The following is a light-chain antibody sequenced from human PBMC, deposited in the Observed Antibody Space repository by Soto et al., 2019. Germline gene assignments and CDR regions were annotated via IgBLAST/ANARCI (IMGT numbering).Light chain of an antibody. Sequence: EIVMTQSPATLSLSPGERATLSCRASQGIKDYVAWFQQKPGQAPRLLIYGASTRATAIPARFSGSGSGTEFTLSISSLQSEDFAVYYCQQYNTWPRTFGQGTKVDIK. CDR3: QQYNTWPRT. CDR1: QGIKDY. V-gene: IGKV3-15*01. CDR2: GAS. J-gene: IGKJ1*01.